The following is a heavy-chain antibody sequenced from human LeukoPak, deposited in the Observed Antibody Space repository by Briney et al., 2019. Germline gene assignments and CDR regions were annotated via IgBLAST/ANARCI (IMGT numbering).Heavy chain of an antibody. D-gene: IGHD2-2*01. CDR1: GFTFSTYS. CDR2: ITSSSSRI. J-gene: IGHJ4*02. Sequence: NPGRSLRLSCAASGFTFSTYSMNWVRQAPGKGLEWVSSITSSSSRIYYADSVRGRFTISRDNAKNTLYLQMNSLRAEDTALYYCASSRTSSTGAFDFWGQGTLVTVSS. CDR3: ASSRTSSTGAFDF. V-gene: IGHV3-21*06.